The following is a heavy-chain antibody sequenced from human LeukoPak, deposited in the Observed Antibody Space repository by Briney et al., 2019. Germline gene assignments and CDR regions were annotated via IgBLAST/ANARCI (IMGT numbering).Heavy chain of an antibody. CDR3: ASSQSPRYGMDV. J-gene: IGHJ6*02. CDR2: IIPIFGTA. V-gene: IGHV1-69*13. Sequence: SVKVSCKASGGTFSRYAISWVRQAPGQGLEWMGGIIPIFGTANYAQQYQGRVTITADESTSTAYMELSSLRSEDTAVYYCASSQSPRYGMDVWGQGTTVTVSS. CDR1: GGTFSRYA.